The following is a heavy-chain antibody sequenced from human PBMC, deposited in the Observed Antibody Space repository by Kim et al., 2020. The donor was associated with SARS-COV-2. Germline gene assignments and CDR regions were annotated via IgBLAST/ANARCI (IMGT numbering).Heavy chain of an antibody. J-gene: IGHJ4*02. V-gene: IGHV3-74*01. CDR2: INSDGSST. CDR3: ARVLNRYYDILTGYKGHSDD. Sequence: GGSLRLSCAASGFTFSSYWMHWVRQAPGKGLVWVSRINSDGSSTSYADSVKGRFTIPRDNAKNTLYLQMNSLRAEDTAVYYCARVLNRYYDILTGYKGHSDDWGQGTLVTVSS. D-gene: IGHD3-9*01. CDR1: GFTFSSYW.